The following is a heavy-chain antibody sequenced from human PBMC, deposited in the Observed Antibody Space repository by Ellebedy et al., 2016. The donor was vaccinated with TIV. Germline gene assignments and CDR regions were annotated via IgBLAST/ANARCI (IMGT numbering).Heavy chain of an antibody. CDR3: VRGTVALQPLKYFDS. CDR1: GGSFTGYY. J-gene: IGHJ4*02. CDR2: INQSGST. Sequence: SETLSLXXAVYGGSFTGYYWTWIRQPPGKGLEWIGEINQSGSTSYNPSLKSRVSISVDTSKNQFSLKLSSMTAADTAMYYCVRGTVALQPLKYFDSWGRGTLVTVSS. V-gene: IGHV4-34*01. D-gene: IGHD2-21*01.